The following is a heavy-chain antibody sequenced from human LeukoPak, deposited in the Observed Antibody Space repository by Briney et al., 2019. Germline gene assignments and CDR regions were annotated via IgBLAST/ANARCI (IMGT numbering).Heavy chain of an antibody. J-gene: IGHJ6*02. CDR1: GFTFSSYG. CDR2: IWYDGSNK. CDR3: ARDIYGMDV. Sequence: GGSLRLSSAASGFTFSSYGMHWVRQAPGKGLEWVAVIWYDGSNKYYADSVKGRFTISRDNSKNTLYLQMNSLRAEDTAVYYCARDIYGMDVWGQGTTVTVSS. V-gene: IGHV3-33*01.